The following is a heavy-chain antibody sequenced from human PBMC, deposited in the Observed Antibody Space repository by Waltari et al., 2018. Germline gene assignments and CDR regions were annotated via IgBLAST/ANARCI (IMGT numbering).Heavy chain of an antibody. CDR2: TFANNGRT. D-gene: IGHD6-19*01. Sequence: EVQVLESGGDLVQPGGSLRLSCSPAGFTFSSYAMSWVRQAPGKRLEWVSTFANNGRTFYADSVKGRFIISRDNSMNTLYLQMNSLRAEDTALYYCAKHYTSGWNNWFDPWGRGTLVTVSS. V-gene: IGHV3-23*01. CDR3: AKHYTSGWNNWFDP. CDR1: GFTFSSYA. J-gene: IGHJ5*02.